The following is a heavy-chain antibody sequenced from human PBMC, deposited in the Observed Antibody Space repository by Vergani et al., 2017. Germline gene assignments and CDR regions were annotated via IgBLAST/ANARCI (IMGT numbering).Heavy chain of an antibody. J-gene: IGHJ4*02. D-gene: IGHD3-9*01. CDR3: ARGDYGILTGYRY. CDR1: GFRFSDYG. V-gene: IGHV1-46*03. Sequence: QVQMVESGGGVVQPGRSLRLSYAVSGFRFSDYGMHWVRQAPGQGLEWMGIINPSGGHTNYAQKFQGRVTMTRDTSTSTVYMELSSLRSEDTAIYYCARGDYGILTGYRYWGQGTLVTVSA. CDR2: INPSGGHT.